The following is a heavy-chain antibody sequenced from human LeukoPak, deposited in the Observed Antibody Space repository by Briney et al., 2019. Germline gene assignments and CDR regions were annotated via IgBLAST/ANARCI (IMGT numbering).Heavy chain of an antibody. CDR3: AKDMVPYDSSGSSFDY. V-gene: IGHV3-9*01. CDR1: GFTFDDYA. D-gene: IGHD3-22*01. J-gene: IGHJ4*02. Sequence: PGGSLRLSCAASGFTFDDYAMHWVRQAPGKGLEWVSGISWNSGSIGYADSVKGRFTISRDNAKNSLYLQMNSLRAEDTALYYCAKDMVPYDSSGSSFDYWGQGTLVTVSS. CDR2: ISWNSGSI.